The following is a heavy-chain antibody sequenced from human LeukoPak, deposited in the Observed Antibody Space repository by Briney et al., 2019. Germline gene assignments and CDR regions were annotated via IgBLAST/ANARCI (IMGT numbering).Heavy chain of an antibody. J-gene: IGHJ4*02. Sequence: ASVTVSCKASGYSLIAYYMHWVRQAPGQGLEWMGRINSHTGVTNYAQNFQGRVTMTRDTSITTAYMELSRLRSDDTAVYYCARDYSDYNSFDYWGQGTLVTVSS. CDR1: GYSLIAYY. CDR2: INSHTGVT. V-gene: IGHV1-2*06. CDR3: ARDYSDYNSFDY. D-gene: IGHD4-11*01.